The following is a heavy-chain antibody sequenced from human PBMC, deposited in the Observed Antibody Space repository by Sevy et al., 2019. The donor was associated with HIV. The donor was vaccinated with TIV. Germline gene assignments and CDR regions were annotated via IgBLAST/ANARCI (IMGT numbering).Heavy chain of an antibody. CDR3: TTPNCSSTSCYPFDYYGMDV. V-gene: IGHV3-15*01. Sequence: GGSLRLSCAASGFTFSNAWMSWVRQAPGKGLEWVGRIKSKTDGGTTDDAAPVKGRFTISRDNSKNTLYLQMNSLKTEDTAVYYCTTPNCSSTSCYPFDYYGMDVWGQGTTVTVSS. D-gene: IGHD2-2*01. J-gene: IGHJ6*02. CDR1: GFTFSNAW. CDR2: IKSKTDGGTT.